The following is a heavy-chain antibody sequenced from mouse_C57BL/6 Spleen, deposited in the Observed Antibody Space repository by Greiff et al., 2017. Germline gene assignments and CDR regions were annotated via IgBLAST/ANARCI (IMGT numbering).Heavy chain of an antibody. CDR2: INPNNGGT. V-gene: IGHV1-26*01. J-gene: IGHJ2*01. CDR1: GYTFTDYY. CDR3: ARRDYYGSSRGLFDY. Sequence: EVQLQQSGPELVKPGASVKISCKASGYTFTDYYMNWVKQSPGKSLEWIGDINPNNGGTSYNQKFKGKATLTVDKSSSTAYMELRSLAYEDSAVYYCARRDYYGSSRGLFDYWGQGTTLTVSS. D-gene: IGHD1-1*01.